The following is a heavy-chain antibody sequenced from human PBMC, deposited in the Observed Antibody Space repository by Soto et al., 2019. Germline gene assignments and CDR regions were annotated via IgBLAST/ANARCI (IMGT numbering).Heavy chain of an antibody. V-gene: IGHV3-53*01. Sequence: EVQLVESGGGLIQPGGSLRLSCAASGFTVSSNYMSWVRQAPGKGLEWVSVIYSGGSTYYADYVKGRFTISRDNSKNTLYLQMNSLRAEDTAVYYCARDGGPHPWFGELYCMDFWGQGTPVTVSS. CDR1: GFTVSSNY. CDR3: ARDGGPHPWFGELYCMDF. J-gene: IGHJ6*02. D-gene: IGHD3-10*01. CDR2: IYSGGST.